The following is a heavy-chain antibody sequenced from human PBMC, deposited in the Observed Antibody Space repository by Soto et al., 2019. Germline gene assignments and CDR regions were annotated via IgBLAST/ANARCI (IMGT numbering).Heavy chain of an antibody. J-gene: IGHJ4*02. CDR3: AKRRGAGGHFDY. Sequence: GGSLRLSCAASGFTFSIYAMGWVRQGPGKGLEWVAVVSIGGSTHYADSVRGRFTISRDNSKNTLSLQMNSLTAEDTAAYFCAKRRGAGGHFDYWGQGALVTVSS. CDR2: VSIGGST. CDR1: GFTFSIYA. V-gene: IGHV3-23*01. D-gene: IGHD2-15*01.